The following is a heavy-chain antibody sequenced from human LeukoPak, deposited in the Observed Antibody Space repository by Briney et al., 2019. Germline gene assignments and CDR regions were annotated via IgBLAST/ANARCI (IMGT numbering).Heavy chain of an antibody. V-gene: IGHV4-39*01. CDR3: ARSWGDGSGSYWYYFNY. CDR2: IYYSGST. CDR1: GGSISSSSYY. D-gene: IGHD3-10*01. J-gene: IGHJ4*02. Sequence: PSETLSLTCTVSGGSISSSSYYWGWIRQPPGKGLEWIGSIYYSGSTYYNPSLKSRVTISVDTSKNQFSLKLSSVTAADTAVYYCARSWGDGSGSYWYYFNYWGQGTLVTVSS.